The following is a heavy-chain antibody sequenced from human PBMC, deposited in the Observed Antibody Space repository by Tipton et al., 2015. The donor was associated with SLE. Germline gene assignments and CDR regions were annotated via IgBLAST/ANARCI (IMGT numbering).Heavy chain of an antibody. J-gene: IGHJ4*02. CDR1: GGPISSRTYY. CDR2: IFYTGRT. V-gene: IGHV4-39*07. D-gene: IGHD4-11*01. CDR3: ARDYMDYRIFDY. Sequence: TLSLTCTVSGGPISSRTYYWGWVRQPPGKGLEWIGSIFYTGRTYPNPSLRSRVTISIDTSGNQFSLKVKSVTAADTAVYYCARDYMDYRIFDYWGQGTLVAVSS.